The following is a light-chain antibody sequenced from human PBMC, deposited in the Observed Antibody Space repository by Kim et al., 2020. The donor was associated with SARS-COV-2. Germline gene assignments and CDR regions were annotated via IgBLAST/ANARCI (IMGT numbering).Light chain of an antibody. V-gene: IGKV4-1*01. Sequence: IVMTQSPDSLAVSLGERATINCKSSQSIFYSPTNKNYLAWYQQKAGQPPKLLINWASNRESGVPERFSGSGSGTDFTLTISSLEAEDVAVYYCQQYESTPLTFGGGTKVDIK. CDR2: WAS. CDR3: QQYESTPLT. CDR1: QSIFYSPTNKNY. J-gene: IGKJ4*01.